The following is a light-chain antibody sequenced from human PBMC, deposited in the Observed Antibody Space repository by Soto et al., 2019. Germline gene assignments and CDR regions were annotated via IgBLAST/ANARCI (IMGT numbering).Light chain of an antibody. V-gene: IGKV1-5*03. J-gene: IGKJ1*01. Sequence: DIQMTQSPSTLSGSVGDRVTITCRASQTISSWLAWYQQKPGKAPKLLIYKASTLKSGVPSRFSGSGSGTEFTLTISSLQPDDFATYYCQHYISYPEAFGQGTKVEVK. CDR1: QTISSW. CDR2: KAS. CDR3: QHYISYPEA.